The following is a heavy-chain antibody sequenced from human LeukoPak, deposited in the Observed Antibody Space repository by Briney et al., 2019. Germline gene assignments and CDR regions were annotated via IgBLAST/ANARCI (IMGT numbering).Heavy chain of an antibody. V-gene: IGHV4-34*01. J-gene: IGHJ4*02. Sequence: PETLSLTCAVFGGSFSGYYWTWIRQSPGKGLEWIGEINHSGGTNYNPSLKSRVTISLDMSKNQFTLNLSSVTAADTAVYYCARGGLLRLYYFDYWGQGTLVTVSS. CDR2: INHSGGT. D-gene: IGHD2-21*02. CDR3: ARGGLLRLYYFDY. CDR1: GGSFSGYY.